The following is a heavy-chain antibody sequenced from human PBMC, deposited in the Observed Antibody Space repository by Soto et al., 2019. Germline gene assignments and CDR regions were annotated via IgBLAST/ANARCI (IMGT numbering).Heavy chain of an antibody. J-gene: IGHJ4*02. CDR3: ARGTI. Sequence: EVQVVESGGGLVQPGGSLRLSCVVSGFTFSSYWMHWVRQAPGKGLVCVSGINGDGSRTKNADSVKGRFTISRDNDKNMLYLQMNSLRVEDTAVYYCARGTIRGQGTLVTVSS. V-gene: IGHV3-74*01. CDR1: GFTFSSYW. D-gene: IGHD3-3*01. CDR2: INGDGSRT.